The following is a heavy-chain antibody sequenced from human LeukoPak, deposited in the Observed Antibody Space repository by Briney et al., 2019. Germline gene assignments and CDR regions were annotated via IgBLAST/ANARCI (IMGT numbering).Heavy chain of an antibody. CDR1: GGTFSSYA. Sequence: ASVKVSCKASGGTFSSYAISWVRQAPGQGLEWMGWINPNSGGTNYAQKFQGRVTMTRDTSISTAYMELSRLRSDDTAVYYCARLGSRVVYAMYAFDIWGQGTMVTVSS. CDR2: INPNSGGT. J-gene: IGHJ3*02. CDR3: ARLGSRVVYAMYAFDI. D-gene: IGHD2-8*02. V-gene: IGHV1-2*02.